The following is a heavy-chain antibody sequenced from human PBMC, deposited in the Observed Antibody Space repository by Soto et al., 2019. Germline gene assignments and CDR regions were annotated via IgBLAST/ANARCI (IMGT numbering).Heavy chain of an antibody. CDR1: CGSVRSGSYY. V-gene: IGHV4-61*01. Sequence: PSDTLSLTCALSCGSVRSGSYYCSWIRQHRGKGLEWIGYIYYSGSTNYTPSLKSRVTISVDTSKNQFSLKLSSVTAADTAVYYCARFSSDYYYYGMDVWGQGTTVTVSS. CDR3: ARFSSDYYYYGMDV. CDR2: IYYSGST. D-gene: IGHD3-3*01. J-gene: IGHJ6*01.